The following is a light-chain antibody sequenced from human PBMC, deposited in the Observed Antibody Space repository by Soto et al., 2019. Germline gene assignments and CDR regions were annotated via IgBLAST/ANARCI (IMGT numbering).Light chain of an antibody. CDR3: QQFYNWPRT. CDR2: GAS. J-gene: IGKJ5*01. Sequence: EIVLTHSPGTLSLCPGEIATLSCRASQIVSDNYLAWYQQKPGQAPRLLFYGASTGATGLPARFSGSGSGTEFTLTINSLQAEDCAVYFCQQFYNWPRTFGQGTRLEI. CDR1: QIVSDN. V-gene: IGKV3-15*01.